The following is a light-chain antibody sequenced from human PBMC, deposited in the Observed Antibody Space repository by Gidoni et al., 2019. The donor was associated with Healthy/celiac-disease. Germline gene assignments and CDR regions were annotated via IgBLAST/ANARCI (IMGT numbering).Light chain of an antibody. V-gene: IGKV1-39*01. CDR1: QSISSY. Sequence: DIQMTKSPSSLSASVGDRVTITCRASQSISSYLNWYQQKPVKAPQLLIYAASSLQSGVPSRFSGSGSGTDFTLTISSLQPEDFATYYCQQSYSTPLLYSFGQGTKLEIK. J-gene: IGKJ2*03. CDR2: AAS. CDR3: QQSYSTPLLYS.